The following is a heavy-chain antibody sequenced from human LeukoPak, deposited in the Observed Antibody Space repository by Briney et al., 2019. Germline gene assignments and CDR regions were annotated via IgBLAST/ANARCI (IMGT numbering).Heavy chain of an antibody. D-gene: IGHD2-15*01. CDR3: AGREIVGPPRYYGMDV. CDR1: GGSISSYY. V-gene: IGHV4-59*01. CDR2: IYYSGST. Sequence: SETLSLTCTVSGGSISSYYWSWIRQPPGKGLERIGYIYYSGSTNYNPSLKSRVTISVDTSKNQFSLKLSSVTAADTAVYYCAGREIVGPPRYYGMDVWGQGTTVTVSS. J-gene: IGHJ6*02.